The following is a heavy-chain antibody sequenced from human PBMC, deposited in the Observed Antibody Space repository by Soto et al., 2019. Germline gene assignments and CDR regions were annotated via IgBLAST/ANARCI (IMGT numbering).Heavy chain of an antibody. CDR3: ARDRSRPDPTDTAIFPAY. CDR1: GFTFSSYG. CDR2: IWYDGSNK. J-gene: IGHJ4*02. Sequence: PGGSLRLSCAVSGFTFSSYGMHWVRQAPGKGLEWVAVIWYDGSNKYYADSVKGRFTISRDNSKNTLYLQMNSLRAEDTAVYYCARDRSRPDPTDTAIFPAYWGQGTLVTVSS. V-gene: IGHV3-33*01. D-gene: IGHD5-18*01.